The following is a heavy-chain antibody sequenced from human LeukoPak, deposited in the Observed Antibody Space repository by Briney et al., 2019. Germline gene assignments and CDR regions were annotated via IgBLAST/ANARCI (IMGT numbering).Heavy chain of an antibody. J-gene: IGHJ6*03. V-gene: IGHV4-59*08. CDR2: IYYSGST. CDR3: ARRYIVVVPAAIRFRVWAEDYYMDV. Sequence: SETLSLTCTVSGGSISSYYWSWIRQPPGKGLGWIGYIYYSGSTNYNPSLKSRVTISVDTSKNQFSLKLSSVTAADTAVYYCARRYIVVVPAAIRFRVWAEDYYMDVWGKGTTVTVSS. CDR1: GGSISSYY. D-gene: IGHD2-2*02.